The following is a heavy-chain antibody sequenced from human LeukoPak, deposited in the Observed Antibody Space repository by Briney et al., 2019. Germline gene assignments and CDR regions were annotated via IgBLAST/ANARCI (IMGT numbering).Heavy chain of an antibody. V-gene: IGHV4-34*01. J-gene: IGHJ4*02. CDR3: ARGRRTTRRFDY. CDR1: GGSFSASH. Sequence: SETLSLTCVMYGGSFSASHWSWVRQPPGKGLEWIGEISPGEGTNYNPSLKSRVTISVDTSKNQFSLKLSSVTAADTAVYYCARGRRTTRRFDYWGQGTLVTVSS. CDR2: ISPGEGT. D-gene: IGHD4-11*01.